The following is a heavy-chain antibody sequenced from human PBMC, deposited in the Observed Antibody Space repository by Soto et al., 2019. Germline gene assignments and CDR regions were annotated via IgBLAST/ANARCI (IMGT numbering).Heavy chain of an antibody. CDR2: INHSGST. Sequence: PSETLSLTCAVYGGSFSGYYWSWIRQPPGKGLEWIGEINHSGSTNYNPSLKSRVTTSVDTSKNQFSLKLSSVTAADTAVYYCASGVQYCSSTSCYFRWGYYYGMDVWGQGTTVTVSS. J-gene: IGHJ6*02. CDR1: GGSFSGYY. CDR3: ASGVQYCSSTSCYFRWGYYYGMDV. D-gene: IGHD2-2*01. V-gene: IGHV4-34*01.